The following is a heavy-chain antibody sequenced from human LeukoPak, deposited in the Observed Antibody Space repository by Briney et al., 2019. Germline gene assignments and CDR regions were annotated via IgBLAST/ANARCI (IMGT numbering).Heavy chain of an antibody. D-gene: IGHD2-2*01. J-gene: IGHJ5*02. CDR3: ARAQVQRCSSTSCYHWFDP. CDR1: GGSISSYY. CDR2: IYTSGST. V-gene: IGHV4-4*07. Sequence: NPSETLSLTCTVSGGSISSYYWSWIRQPAGKGLEWIGRIYTSGSTNYNPSLKSRVTMSADTSKNQFSLKLSSVTAADTAVYYCARAQVQRCSSTSCYHWFDPWGQGTLVTVSS.